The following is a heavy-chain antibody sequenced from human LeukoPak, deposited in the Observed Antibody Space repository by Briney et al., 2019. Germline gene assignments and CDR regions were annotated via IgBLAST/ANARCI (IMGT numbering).Heavy chain of an antibody. D-gene: IGHD6-25*01. CDR2: INHSGST. V-gene: IGHV4-34*01. CDR3: ARRASSVVDY. J-gene: IGHJ4*02. Sequence: PSETLSLTCAVYGGSFSGYYWSWIRQPPGKGLEWIGEINHSGSTIYNPSLKSRVTIAVDTSKNQFSLKPSSVTAADTAVYYCARRASSVVDYWGQGTLVTVSS. CDR1: GGSFSGYY.